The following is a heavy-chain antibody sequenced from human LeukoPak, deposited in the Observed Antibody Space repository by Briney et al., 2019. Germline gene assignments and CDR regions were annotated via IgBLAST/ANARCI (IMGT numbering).Heavy chain of an antibody. CDR2: ISAYNGNT. J-gene: IGHJ4*02. CDR1: GYTFTSYG. CDR3: AREGGGYSGLAALAEIGY. Sequence: GASVTVSCKASGYTFTSYGISWVRQAPGQGLEWMGWISAYNGNTNYAQKLQGRVTMTTDTSMSTAYMELRGLRSDDTAVYYCAREGGGYSGLAALAEIGYWGQGTLVTVSS. D-gene: IGHD5-12*01. V-gene: IGHV1-18*01.